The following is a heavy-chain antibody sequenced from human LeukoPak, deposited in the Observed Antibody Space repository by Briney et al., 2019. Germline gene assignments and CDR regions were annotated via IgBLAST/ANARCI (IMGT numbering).Heavy chain of an antibody. CDR1: VGTFTSYT. CDR2: IITLLGIA. CDR3: AREYYDFWTGYPRYFDY. J-gene: IGHJ4*02. Sequence: SVKVSLKCSVGTFTSYTICRVRHGPGQGHEWVGVIITLLGIANYAQKVQGRVSITADKDTSTAYMELSSLTTEDTAVYYCAREYYDFWTGYPRYFDYWGQGTLVTVSS. D-gene: IGHD3-3*01. V-gene: IGHV1-69*10.